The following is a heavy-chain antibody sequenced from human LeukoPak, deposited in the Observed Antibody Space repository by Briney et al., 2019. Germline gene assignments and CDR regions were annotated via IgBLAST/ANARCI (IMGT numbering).Heavy chain of an antibody. Sequence: SVKVSCKASGGTFSSYAISWVRQAPGQGLEWMGGIIPIFGTANYAQKFQGRVTITADESTSTAYMELSSLRSEDTAVYYCASNYYYDGSGYWDIWGQGTMVTVSS. CDR1: GGTFSSYA. V-gene: IGHV1-69*13. J-gene: IGHJ3*02. D-gene: IGHD3-22*01. CDR3: ASNYYYDGSGYWDI. CDR2: IIPIFGTA.